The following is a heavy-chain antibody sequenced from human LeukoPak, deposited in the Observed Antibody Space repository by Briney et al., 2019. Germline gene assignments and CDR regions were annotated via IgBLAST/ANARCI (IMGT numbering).Heavy chain of an antibody. Sequence: GGSLRLSCAASGFIFSTYGMHWFRQAPGKGLEWVAVIWYDGSNKYYADSVKGRFTISSDDSKNTLYLQMNSLRAEDTAVYYCARVGGMTTLDSWGQGTLVTVSS. CDR3: ARVGGMTTLDS. D-gene: IGHD4-17*01. V-gene: IGHV3-33*01. J-gene: IGHJ4*02. CDR2: IWYDGSNK. CDR1: GFIFSTYG.